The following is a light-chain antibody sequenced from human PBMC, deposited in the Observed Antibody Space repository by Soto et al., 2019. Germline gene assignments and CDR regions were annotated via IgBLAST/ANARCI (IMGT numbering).Light chain of an antibody. V-gene: IGKV4-1*01. J-gene: IGKJ1*01. CDR1: QSVLYSSNNKNY. Sequence: DIVLTQSPDSLAVSLGEWATINCKSSQSVLYSSNNKNYLAWYQQKPGQPPKLLIYWASTRESGVPDRFSGSGSGTDFTLTISSLQAEDVAVYYCQQYYDAPQTFGQGTKVEIK. CDR2: WAS. CDR3: QQYYDAPQT.